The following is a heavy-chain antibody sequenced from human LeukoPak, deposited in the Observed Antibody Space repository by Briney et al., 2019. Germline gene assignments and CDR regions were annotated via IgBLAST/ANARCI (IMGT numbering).Heavy chain of an antibody. J-gene: IGHJ1*01. CDR1: GGTFSKYT. Sequence: ASVKVSCKASGGTFSKYTISWVRQRPGQGLEWMGGITPLFGTANYAQKFQGRVTITADESASTAYMEVSSLRSEDTAVYYCARNSADYRNLNSHLGQGTLVTVSS. CDR2: ITPLFGTA. CDR3: ARNSADYRNLNSH. D-gene: IGHD1-14*01. V-gene: IGHV1-69*13.